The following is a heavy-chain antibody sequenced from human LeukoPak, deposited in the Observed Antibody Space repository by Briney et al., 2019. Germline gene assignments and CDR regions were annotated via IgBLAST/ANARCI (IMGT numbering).Heavy chain of an antibody. CDR1: GYSFTSYW. CDR2: IYPADSDT. V-gene: IGHV5-51*01. J-gene: IGHJ4*02. Sequence: GESLKISCKGSGYSFTSYWIGWVRQMPGKGLEWMGIIYPADSDTRYSPSFQGQVTISADRSISTAYLQWCSLKASDTAMYYCARQDGSAWYYFDYWGQGTLVTVSS. D-gene: IGHD6-19*01. CDR3: ARQDGSAWYYFDY.